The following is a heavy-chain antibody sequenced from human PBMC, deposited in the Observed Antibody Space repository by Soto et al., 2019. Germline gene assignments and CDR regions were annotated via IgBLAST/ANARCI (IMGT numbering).Heavy chain of an antibody. CDR3: ARHSASPYYYYGMDV. CDR1: GGTFSSYT. CDR2: IIPILGIA. Sequence: QVQLVQSGAGVKKPGSSVKVSCKASGGTFSSYTISWVRQAPGQGLEWMGRIIPILGIANYAQKFQGRVTITADKSTSTAYMELSSLRSEDTAVYYCARHSASPYYYYGMDVWGQGTTVTVSS. V-gene: IGHV1-69*02. J-gene: IGHJ6*02.